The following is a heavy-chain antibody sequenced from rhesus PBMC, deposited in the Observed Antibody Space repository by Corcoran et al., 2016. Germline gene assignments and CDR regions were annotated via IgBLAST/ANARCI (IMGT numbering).Heavy chain of an antibody. Sequence: QLQLQESGPGLVKPSETLSLTCAVSGGPISGYYYWSWIRQPPGKGLGWIGSIYGSGGSNYLNPSLKSRVTLSVDTSKSQFSLKLSSVTAADTGVYYCASVNTVTDGDYWGQGVLVTVSS. CDR2: IYGSGGSN. CDR1: GGPISGYYY. CDR3: ASVNTVTDGDY. V-gene: IGHV4S14*01. D-gene: IGHD4-23*01. J-gene: IGHJ4*01.